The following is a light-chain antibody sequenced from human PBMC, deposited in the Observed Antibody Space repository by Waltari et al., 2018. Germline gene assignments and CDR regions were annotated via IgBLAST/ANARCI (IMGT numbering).Light chain of an antibody. CDR1: QTVSSSY. J-gene: IGKJ1*01. Sequence: EIVLTQSPGTLSLSPGESATLSCRASQTVSSSYLAWYQKQPAQAPRLLIYGASSRATGIPDRFSGSGSGTDFTLIISRLDPEDFAVYYCQQYGSSPQTFGQGTNVEIK. CDR3: QQYGSSPQT. CDR2: GAS. V-gene: IGKV3-20*01.